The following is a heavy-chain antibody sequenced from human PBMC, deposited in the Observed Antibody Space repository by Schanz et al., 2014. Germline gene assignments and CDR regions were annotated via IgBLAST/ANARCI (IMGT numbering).Heavy chain of an antibody. CDR1: GGSFSGYF. CDR3: ATNMVQGTISDAFDI. D-gene: IGHD3-10*01. CDR2: INHSGNN. Sequence: QVQLQQWGAGLLKPSETLSLTCDVYGGSFSGYFWSWIRQPPGKGLEWIGEINHSGNNYYNPSLKSGVPISVDTSKNQFSLKLTSLTAADTAVYYCATNMVQGTISDAFDIWGQGTMVTVSS. J-gene: IGHJ3*02. V-gene: IGHV4-34*02.